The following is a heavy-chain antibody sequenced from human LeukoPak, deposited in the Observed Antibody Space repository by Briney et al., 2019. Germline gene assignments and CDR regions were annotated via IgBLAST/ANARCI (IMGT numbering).Heavy chain of an antibody. CDR3: AELGITIIGGV. CDR2: ISSRGSTI. J-gene: IGHJ6*04. D-gene: IGHD3-10*02. Sequence: PGGSLSLSCAASGFTFSSYEMKWVRQAPGKGRVGGSYISSRGSTIYYADSVRVRFTISRDNAKNSLYLQMNTLRAEDTAVYYCAELGITIIGGVWGKGTTVTISS. CDR1: GFTFSSYE. V-gene: IGHV3-48*03.